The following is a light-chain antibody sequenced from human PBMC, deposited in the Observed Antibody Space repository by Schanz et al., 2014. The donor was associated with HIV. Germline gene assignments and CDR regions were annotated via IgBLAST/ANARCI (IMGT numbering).Light chain of an antibody. CDR3: SSYTSSSTRV. Sequence: QSVLTQPPSASGTPGQRVTISCSGSSSNIGTNTVNWYQQLPGTAPNLLISRNNQRPSGVSTRFSGSKSGNTASLTISGLQAEDEADYYCSSYTSSSTRVFGGGTKLTVL. V-gene: IGLV1-44*01. CDR1: SSNIGTNT. J-gene: IGLJ3*02. CDR2: RNN.